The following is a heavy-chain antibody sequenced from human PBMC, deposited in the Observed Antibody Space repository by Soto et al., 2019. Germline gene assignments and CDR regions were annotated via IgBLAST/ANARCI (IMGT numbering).Heavy chain of an antibody. J-gene: IGHJ5*02. CDR1: GGSISSCGYY. D-gene: IGHD1-1*01. CDR2: IYYSGST. Sequence: SETLSLTCTVSGGSISSCGYYWSLIRQHPGKGLEWIGYIYYSGSTYYNPSPKSRVTISVDTSKNQFSLKLSSVTAADTAVYYCARDQEPTQKYNWFDPWGQGTLVTVSS. V-gene: IGHV4-31*03. CDR3: ARDQEPTQKYNWFDP.